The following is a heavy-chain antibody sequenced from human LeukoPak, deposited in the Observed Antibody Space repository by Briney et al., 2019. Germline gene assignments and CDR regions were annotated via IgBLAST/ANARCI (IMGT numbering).Heavy chain of an antibody. CDR2: IYSGGST. CDR1: GFTFSDYY. Sequence: PGGSLRLSCAASGFTFSDYYMSWIRQAPGKGLEWVSVIYSGGSTYYADSVKGRLTISRDNSKNTLYLQMNSLRAEDTAVYYCATLHDYGDTSGYWGQGTLVTVSS. CDR3: ATLHDYGDTSGY. V-gene: IGHV3-53*01. D-gene: IGHD4-17*01. J-gene: IGHJ4*02.